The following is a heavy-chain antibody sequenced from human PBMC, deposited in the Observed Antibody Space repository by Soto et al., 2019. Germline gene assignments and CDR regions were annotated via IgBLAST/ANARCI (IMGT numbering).Heavy chain of an antibody. CDR3: ARAVVVPADRALDYYGMDV. Sequence: PGGSLRLSCAASGFTVSSNYMSWVRQAPGKGLEWVSVIYSCGSTYYADSVKGRFTISRDNSKNTLYLQMNSLRAEDTAVYYCARAVVVPADRALDYYGMDVWGQGTTVTVSS. D-gene: IGHD2-2*01. V-gene: IGHV3-53*01. CDR2: IYSCGST. CDR1: GFTVSSNY. J-gene: IGHJ6*02.